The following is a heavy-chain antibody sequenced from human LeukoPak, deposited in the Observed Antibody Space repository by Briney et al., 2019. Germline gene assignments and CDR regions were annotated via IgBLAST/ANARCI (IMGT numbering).Heavy chain of an antibody. D-gene: IGHD5-12*01. Sequence: GGSLRLSCAASGFTFSSYWMHWVRQAPGKGLVWVSRINSDGSTTSYADSVKGRFTISRDNAKNSLYLQMNSLRAEGTAVYYCARPPTNYYYYYMDVWGKGTTVTVSS. CDR2: INSDGSTT. CDR1: GFTFSSYW. V-gene: IGHV3-74*01. CDR3: ARPPTNYYYYYMDV. J-gene: IGHJ6*03.